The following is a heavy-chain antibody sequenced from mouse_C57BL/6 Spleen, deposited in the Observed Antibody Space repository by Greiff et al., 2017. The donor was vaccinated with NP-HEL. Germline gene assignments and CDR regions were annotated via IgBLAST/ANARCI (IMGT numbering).Heavy chain of an antibody. CDR2: IDPETGGT. CDR3: TTTGTSDAMDY. V-gene: IGHV1-15*01. J-gene: IGHJ4*01. CDR1: GYTFTDYE. Sequence: QVQLKESGAELVRPGASVTLSCKASGYTFTDYEMHWVKQTPVHGLEWIGAIDPETGGTAYNQKFKGKAILTADKSSSTAYMELRSLTSEDSAVYYCTTTGTSDAMDYWGQGTSVTVSS. D-gene: IGHD4-1*02.